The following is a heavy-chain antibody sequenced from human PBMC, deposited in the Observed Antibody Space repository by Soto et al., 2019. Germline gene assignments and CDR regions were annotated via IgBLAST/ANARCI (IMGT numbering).Heavy chain of an antibody. V-gene: IGHV1-18*01. D-gene: IGHD2-15*01. CDR3: ARSCSGGSCYSRYYYYGMDV. CDR1: GYTFTSSG. CDR2: ISTDNGNT. J-gene: IGHJ6*02. Sequence: ASVKVSCKASGYTFTSSGISWVRQAPGQGLEWMGWISTDNGNTNYAQHLQGRVSMTTDTSTSTAYMDLRSLRSDDTAVYYCARSCSGGSCYSRYYYYGMDVWGQGTTVTVSS.